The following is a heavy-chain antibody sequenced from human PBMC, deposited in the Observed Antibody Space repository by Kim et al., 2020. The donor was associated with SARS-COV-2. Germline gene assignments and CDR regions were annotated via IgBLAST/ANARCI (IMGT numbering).Heavy chain of an antibody. D-gene: IGHD3-22*01. Sequence: SETLSLTCAVYGGSFSGYYWSWIRQPPGKGLEWIGEINHSGSTNYNPSLKSRVTISVDTSKNQFSLKLSSVTAADTAVYYCARRRNYYDSSGYFTVAFDIWGQGTMVTVSS. V-gene: IGHV4-34*01. CDR3: ARRRNYYDSSGYFTVAFDI. CDR1: GGSFSGYY. J-gene: IGHJ3*02. CDR2: INHSGST.